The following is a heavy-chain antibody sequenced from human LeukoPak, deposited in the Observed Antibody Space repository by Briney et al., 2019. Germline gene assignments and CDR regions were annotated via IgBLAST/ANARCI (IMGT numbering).Heavy chain of an antibody. J-gene: IGHJ4*02. Sequence: GGSLRLFCAASGFTFSSYAMHWVRQAPGKGLEWVAVISYDGSNKYYADSVKGRFTISRDNSKNTLYLQMNSLRAEDTAVYYCARSYYYGSGSYYTGTFDYWGQGTLVTVSS. CDR2: ISYDGSNK. CDR1: GFTFSSYA. V-gene: IGHV3-30*04. CDR3: ARSYYYGSGSYYTGTFDY. D-gene: IGHD3-10*01.